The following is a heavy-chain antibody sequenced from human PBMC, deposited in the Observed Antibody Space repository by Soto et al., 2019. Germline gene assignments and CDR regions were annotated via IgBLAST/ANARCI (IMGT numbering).Heavy chain of an antibody. CDR3: AASLVYFDWLFPPGDY. J-gene: IGHJ4*02. CDR1: GFTFTSSA. CDR2: IVVGSGNT. Sequence: GTSVKVSCKASGFTFTSSAMQWVRQARGQRLEWIGWIVVGSGNTNYAQKFQERVTITRDMSTSTAYMELSSLRSEDTAVYYCAASLVYFDWLFPPGDYWGQGTLVTVSS. D-gene: IGHD3-9*01. V-gene: IGHV1-58*02.